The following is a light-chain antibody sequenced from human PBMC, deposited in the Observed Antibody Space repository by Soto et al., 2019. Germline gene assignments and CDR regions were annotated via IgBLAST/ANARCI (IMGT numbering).Light chain of an antibody. CDR1: SSDVGGYNY. V-gene: IGLV2-14*03. Sequence: QSALTQPASVSGSPGQSITISCTGTSSDVGGYNYVSWYQHHPGKAPKLIIYDVTNRPSGVSNPVSGSNSSNTDSLTISGLQPEDEADYDFSSYTTSNTRQIVFGTGTKVTVL. CDR3: SSYTTSNTRQIV. CDR2: DVT. J-gene: IGLJ1*01.